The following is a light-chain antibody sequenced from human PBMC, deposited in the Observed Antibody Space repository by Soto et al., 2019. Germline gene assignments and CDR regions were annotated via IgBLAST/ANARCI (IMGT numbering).Light chain of an antibody. Sequence: QSALRQPRSVSGSPGHSFTISCTGTSSDVGAYNYVSWYQQHPGKAPKLMTYDVSKRPSGVPDRFSGSKSGNTASLTISGLQAEDEADYYCCSYADNYSYVFGTGTKVTVL. J-gene: IGLJ1*01. CDR3: CSYADNYSYV. CDR2: DVS. V-gene: IGLV2-11*01. CDR1: SSDVGAYNY.